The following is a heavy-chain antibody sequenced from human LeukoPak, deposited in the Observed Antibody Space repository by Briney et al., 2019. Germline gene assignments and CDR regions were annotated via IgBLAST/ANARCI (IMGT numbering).Heavy chain of an antibody. J-gene: IGHJ6*03. Sequence: ASVKDSCKASGGTFSSYAISWVRQAPGQGLEWMGGIIPIFGTANYAQKFQGRVTITTDESTSTAYMELSSLRSEDTAVYYCAALVTPREYYYYYYMDVWGKGTTVTVSS. CDR3: AALVTPREYYYYYYMDV. CDR1: GGTFSSYA. V-gene: IGHV1-69*05. D-gene: IGHD4-23*01. CDR2: IIPIFGTA.